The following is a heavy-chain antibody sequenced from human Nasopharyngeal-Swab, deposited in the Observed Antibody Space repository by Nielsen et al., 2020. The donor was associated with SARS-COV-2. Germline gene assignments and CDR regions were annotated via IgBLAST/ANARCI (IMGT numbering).Heavy chain of an antibody. D-gene: IGHD3-16*01. Sequence: SETLSLTCAVYGGSFSGCYWSWIRQPPGKGLEWIGEINHSGSTNYNPSLKSRVTISVDTSKNQFSLKLSSVTAADTAVYYCARGRRITTPYGMDVWGQGTTVTVSS. J-gene: IGHJ6*02. CDR2: INHSGST. CDR1: GGSFSGCY. V-gene: IGHV4-34*01. CDR3: ARGRRITTPYGMDV.